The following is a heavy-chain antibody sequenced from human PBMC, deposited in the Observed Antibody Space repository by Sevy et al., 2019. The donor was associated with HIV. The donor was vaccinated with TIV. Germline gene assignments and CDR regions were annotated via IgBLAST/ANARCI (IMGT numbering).Heavy chain of an antibody. V-gene: IGHV4-39*02. CDR3: ARDIVLMVYALSNQRYFDY. CDR1: GGSISSSSYY. CDR2: IYYSGST. D-gene: IGHD2-8*01. J-gene: IGHJ4*02. Sequence: SETLSLTCTVSGGSISSSSYYWGWIRQPPGKGLEWIGSIYYSGSTYYNPSLKSRVTISVDTSKNQFSLKLSSVTAADTAVYYCARDIVLMVYALSNQRYFDYWGQGTLVTVSS.